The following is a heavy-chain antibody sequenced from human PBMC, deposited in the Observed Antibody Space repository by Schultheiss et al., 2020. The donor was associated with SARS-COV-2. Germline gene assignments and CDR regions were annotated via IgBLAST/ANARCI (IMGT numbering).Heavy chain of an antibody. CDR1: GGTFSSYA. V-gene: IGHV1-3*01. Sequence: ASVKVSCKASGGTFSSYAISWVRQAPGQGLEWMGWINAGNGNTKYSQKFQGRVTITRDTSASTAYMELSSLRSEDTAVYYCARYSSRTGYYYDSSGYDYWGQGTLVTVSS. D-gene: IGHD3-22*01. J-gene: IGHJ4*02. CDR2: INAGNGNT. CDR3: ARYSSRTGYYYDSSGYDY.